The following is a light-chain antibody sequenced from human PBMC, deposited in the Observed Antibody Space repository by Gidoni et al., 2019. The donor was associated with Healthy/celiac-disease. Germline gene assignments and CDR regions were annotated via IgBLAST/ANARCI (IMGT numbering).Light chain of an antibody. J-gene: IGLJ2*01. CDR1: SSDVGGYNY. CDR2: DVS. V-gene: IGLV2-14*01. CDR3: SSYTSSSTPV. Sequence: QSALTQPASVSASPGQSITISCTGTSSDVGGYNYVSWYQQHPGKAPKLRIYDVSNRPSGVSNRFSGSKSGNTASLTISGLQAEDEADYYCSSYTSSSTPVFGGGTKLTVL.